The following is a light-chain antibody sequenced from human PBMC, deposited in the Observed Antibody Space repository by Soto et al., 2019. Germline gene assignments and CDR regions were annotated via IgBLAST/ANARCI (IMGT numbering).Light chain of an antibody. CDR2: DAS. J-gene: IGKJ1*01. V-gene: IGKV3-15*01. Sequence: EIVMTQSPATLSVSSGGRVTLFCRVSQSVSSYLAWYQQKPGQAPRLLIYDASSRATGIPVRFSGSGSGTEFTLTISSLQSEDFAVYYCQQYTSWPPWTFGQGTKVDIK. CDR3: QQYTSWPPWT. CDR1: QSVSSY.